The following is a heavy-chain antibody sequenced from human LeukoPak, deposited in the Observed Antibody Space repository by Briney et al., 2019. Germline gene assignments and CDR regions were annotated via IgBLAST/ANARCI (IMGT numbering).Heavy chain of an antibody. D-gene: IGHD1-26*01. CDR1: GGSISSGDYY. CDR3: ARASGGSYYVDAFDI. V-gene: IGHV4-30-4*01. J-gene: IGHJ3*02. Sequence: SQTLSLTCTVSGGSISSGDYYWSWIRQPPGKGLEWIGYIYYSGSTYYNPSLKSRVTISVDTSKNQFSLKLSSVTAADTAVYCCARASGGSYYVDAFDIWGQGTMVTVSS. CDR2: IYYSGST.